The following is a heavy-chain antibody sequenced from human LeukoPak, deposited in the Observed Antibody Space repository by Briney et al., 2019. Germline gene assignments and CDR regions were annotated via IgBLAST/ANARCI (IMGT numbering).Heavy chain of an antibody. J-gene: IGHJ5*02. CDR3: ATGGDCSDGTCNNWFDP. CDR1: GYTFSGNF. Sequence: GASVKVSCKASGYTFSGNFVHWLRQAPGQGLEWMGWINLNSGATNYAQKFQGRVTMTRDTSIITASMELNRLTFDDTAVYYCATGGDCSDGTCNNWFDPWGQGTLVTVSS. D-gene: IGHD2-15*01. CDR2: INLNSGAT. V-gene: IGHV1-2*02.